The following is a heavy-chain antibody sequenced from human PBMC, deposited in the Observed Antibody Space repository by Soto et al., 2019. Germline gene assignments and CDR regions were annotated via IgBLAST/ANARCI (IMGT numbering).Heavy chain of an antibody. Sequence: EVQLVESGGGLIQPGGSLRLSCAASGFTVSSNYMSWVRQAPGKGLEWVSVIYSGGSTYYADSVKGRFTISRDNSNNTLYLQMNSLRAEDTAVYYCARNYYDSGGGFDYWRQGTLVTVSS. CDR2: IYSGGST. CDR1: GFTVSSNY. J-gene: IGHJ4*02. D-gene: IGHD3-22*01. CDR3: ARNYYDSGGGFDY. V-gene: IGHV3-53*01.